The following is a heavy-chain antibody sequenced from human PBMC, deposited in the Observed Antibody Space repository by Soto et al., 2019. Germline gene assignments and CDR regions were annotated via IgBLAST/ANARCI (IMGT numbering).Heavy chain of an antibody. CDR3: ARDLEVGGAVAGNDWFDP. CDR2: IYYSGST. J-gene: IGHJ5*02. Sequence: QVQLQESGPGLVKPSQTLSLTCTVSGGSISSGDYYWSWIRQPPGKGLEWIGYIYYSGSTYYNPSLKSRVTISVDTSKNQFSLKLSSVTAADTAVYYCARDLEVGGAVAGNDWFDPWGQGTLVTVSS. D-gene: IGHD6-19*01. V-gene: IGHV4-30-4*01. CDR1: GGSISSGDYY.